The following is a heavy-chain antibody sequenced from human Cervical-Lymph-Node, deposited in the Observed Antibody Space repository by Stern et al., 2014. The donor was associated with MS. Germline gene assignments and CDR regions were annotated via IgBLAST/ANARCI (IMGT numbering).Heavy chain of an antibody. Sequence: VQLVESGAEVKKPGASVKVSCKASGYTFTSYYMHWVRQPPGQGLEWMGIINPSGGSTSYAQKFQGRVTMTRDTSTSTVYMELSSLRSEDTAVYYCAREGSSWYLDPWGQGTLVTVSS. CDR2: INPSGGST. D-gene: IGHD6-13*01. CDR1: GYTFTSYY. J-gene: IGHJ5*02. CDR3: AREGSSWYLDP. V-gene: IGHV1-46*01.